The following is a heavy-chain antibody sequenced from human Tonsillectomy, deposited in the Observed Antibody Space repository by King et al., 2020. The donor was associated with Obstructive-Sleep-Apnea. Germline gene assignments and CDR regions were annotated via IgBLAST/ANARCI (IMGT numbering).Heavy chain of an antibody. Sequence: VQLVESGGGRVEPGGSLRLSCAASGFTFSSYGMNWVRQAPGKGLEWGSSISSTGYYIYYADSVQGRFTISRDNARNSLYLQVDSLRAEDTAMYYCARGGRGEFDSWGQGTLVTVSS. D-gene: IGHD6-25*01. CDR2: ISSTGYYI. CDR3: ARGGRGEFDS. J-gene: IGHJ4*02. V-gene: IGHV3-21*01. CDR1: GFTFSSYG.